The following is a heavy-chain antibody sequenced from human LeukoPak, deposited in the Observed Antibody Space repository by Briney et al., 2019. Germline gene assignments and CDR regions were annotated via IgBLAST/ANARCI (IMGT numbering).Heavy chain of an antibody. D-gene: IGHD1-1*01. Sequence: SETLSLTCAVSGGSFSDYDWSWIRQPPGKGLEWIGEINQSGSTNDNPSLKSRVTMSVDTSKSQFSLNLRSVTAADTAVYYCARYVPVKTGTARASFDSWGQGTLVTVSS. CDR2: INQSGST. V-gene: IGHV4-34*01. CDR1: GGSFSDYD. J-gene: IGHJ4*02. CDR3: ARYVPVKTGTARASFDS.